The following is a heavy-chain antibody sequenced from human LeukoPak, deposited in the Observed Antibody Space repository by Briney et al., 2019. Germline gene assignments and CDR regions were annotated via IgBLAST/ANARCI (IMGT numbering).Heavy chain of an antibody. CDR2: INHSGST. CDR3: ARGLIAVAGSENYFDY. Sequence: SETLSLTCASYGGSFSGYCWSWIRQPPGKELEWIGEINHSGSTNYNPSLKSRVSIAVDTSKNQFSLKLSSVTAADTAVYYCARGLIAVAGSENYFDYWGQGTLVTVSS. J-gene: IGHJ4*02. CDR1: GGSFSGYC. D-gene: IGHD6-19*01. V-gene: IGHV4-34*01.